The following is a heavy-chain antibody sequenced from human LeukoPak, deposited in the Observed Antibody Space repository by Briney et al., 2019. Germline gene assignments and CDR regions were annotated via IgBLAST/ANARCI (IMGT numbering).Heavy chain of an antibody. J-gene: IGHJ4*02. Sequence: GGTLRLSCAASGFTFSRYGMNWVRQAPGKGLEWVSAISGSGGSTYYADSVKGRFTISRDNSKNTLYLQMNSLRAEDTAVYYCAKASSGIAARGWDDYWGQGTLVTVSS. CDR2: ISGSGGST. V-gene: IGHV3-23*01. CDR1: GFTFSRYG. CDR3: AKASSGIAARGWDDY. D-gene: IGHD6-6*01.